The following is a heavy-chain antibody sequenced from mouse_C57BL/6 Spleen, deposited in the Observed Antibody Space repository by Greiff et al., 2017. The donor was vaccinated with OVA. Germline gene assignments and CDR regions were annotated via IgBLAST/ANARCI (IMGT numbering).Heavy chain of an antibody. CDR2: IYPGDGDT. J-gene: IGHJ3*01. Sequence: QVQLKESGPELVKPGASVKISCKASGYAFSSSWMNWVKQRPGKGLEWIGRIYPGDGDTNYNGKFKGKATLTADKSSSTAYMQLSSLISEDSAVYFCAREGAYYSNYGFAYWGQGTLVTVSA. CDR1: GYAFSSSW. D-gene: IGHD2-5*01. V-gene: IGHV1-82*01. CDR3: AREGAYYSNYGFAY.